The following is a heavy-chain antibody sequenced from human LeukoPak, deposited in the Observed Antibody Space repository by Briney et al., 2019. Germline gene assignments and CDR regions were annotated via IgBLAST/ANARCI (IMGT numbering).Heavy chain of an antibody. V-gene: IGHV3-30*02. CDR1: GFSFSSYD. CDR3: AKGLGSMVRGVIIDY. Sequence: GGSLRLSCSASGFSFSSYDMHWVRQAPGKGLEWVAFIRYDGSNKYYADSVKGRFTISRDNSKNTLYLQMNSLRAEDTAVYYCAKGLGSMVRGVIIDYWGQGTLVTVSS. D-gene: IGHD3-10*01. J-gene: IGHJ4*02. CDR2: IRYDGSNK.